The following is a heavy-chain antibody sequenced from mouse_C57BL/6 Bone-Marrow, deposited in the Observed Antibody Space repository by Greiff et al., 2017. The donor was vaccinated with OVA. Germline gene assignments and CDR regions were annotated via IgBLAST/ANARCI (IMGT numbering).Heavy chain of an antibody. CDR2: IRLKSDNYAT. CDR3: LHYYGSSHWYFDV. Sequence: EVKLVESGGGLVQPGGSMKLSCVASGFTFSNYWMNWVRQSPEKGLEWVAQIRLKSDNYATHYAESVKGRFTISRDDSKSSVYLQMNNLRAEDTGIYYCLHYYGSSHWYFDVWGTGTTVTVSS. V-gene: IGHV6-3*01. CDR1: GFTFSNYW. J-gene: IGHJ1*03. D-gene: IGHD1-1*01.